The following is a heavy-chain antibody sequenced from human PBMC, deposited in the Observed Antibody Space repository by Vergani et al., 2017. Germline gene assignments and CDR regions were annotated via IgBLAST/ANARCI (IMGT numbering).Heavy chain of an antibody. D-gene: IGHD5-12*01. V-gene: IGHV3-23*01. Sequence: EVQLLESGGDLVQPGGSLRLFCAASGFTFNHYAMNWVRQAPGKGLEWFSGISGSGGSTYYAGSVKGRFTISRDSSKNTLYLQMNSRRAGNTAVYYCAKANPRNSGYDYLYYYNAMDVWGQGTTVTVSS. CDR1: GFTFNHYA. CDR2: ISGSGGST. CDR3: AKANPRNSGYDYLYYYNAMDV. J-gene: IGHJ6*02.